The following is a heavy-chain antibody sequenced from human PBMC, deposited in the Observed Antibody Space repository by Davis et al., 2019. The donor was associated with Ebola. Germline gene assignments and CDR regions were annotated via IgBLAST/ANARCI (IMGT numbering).Heavy chain of an antibody. CDR2: ISYSGST. V-gene: IGHV4-59*02. Sequence: GSLRLSCIVSGGSVSRHYWSWIRQPPGKGLEWIGYISYSGSTNYNPSLKSRVTISLDTSKNQFSLNLTSVTAADTAVYYCTRDTPPLDNWGQGALVTVSS. CDR1: GGSVSRHY. J-gene: IGHJ4*02. CDR3: TRDTPPLDN.